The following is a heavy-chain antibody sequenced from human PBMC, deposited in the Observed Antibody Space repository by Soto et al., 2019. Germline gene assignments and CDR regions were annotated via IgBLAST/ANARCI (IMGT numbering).Heavy chain of an antibody. CDR1: DGTVSSTSYY. J-gene: IGHJ4*02. D-gene: IGHD2-8*02. CDR3: ARGQYWEDY. Sequence: PSETMSLTCSVSDGTVSSTSYYWAWIRQPPGKGLEWIGYIYYSGSTNYNPSLKSRVTISVDTSKNQFSLKLSSVTAADTAVYYCARGQYWEDYWGQGTLVTVSS. CDR2: IYYSGST. V-gene: IGHV4-61*01.